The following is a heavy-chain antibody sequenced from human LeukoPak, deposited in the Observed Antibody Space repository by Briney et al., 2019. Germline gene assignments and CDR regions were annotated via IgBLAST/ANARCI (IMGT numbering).Heavy chain of an antibody. CDR2: IYYSGST. D-gene: IGHD6-13*01. Sequence: SETLSLTCAVYGGSFSGYYWSWIRQHPGKGLEWIGYIYYSGSTYYNPSLKSRVTISVDTSKNQFSLKLSSVTAADTAVYYCASSHHSSWYLGWFDPWGQGTLVTVSS. CDR3: ASSHHSSWYLGWFDP. V-gene: IGHV4-31*11. CDR1: GGSFSGYY. J-gene: IGHJ5*02.